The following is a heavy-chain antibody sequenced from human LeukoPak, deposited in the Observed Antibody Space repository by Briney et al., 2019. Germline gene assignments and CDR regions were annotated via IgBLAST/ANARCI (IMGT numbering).Heavy chain of an antibody. CDR1: GGSISSYY. J-gene: IGHJ4*02. V-gene: IGHV4-59*06. CDR2: IYYSGST. Sequence: SETLSLTCTVSGGSISSYYWSWIRQPPGKGLEWIGYIYYSGSTYYNPSLKSRVTISVDTSKNQFSLKLSSVTAADTAVYYCARAVAAWYYFDYWGQGTLVTVSS. CDR3: ARAVAAWYYFDY. D-gene: IGHD2-15*01.